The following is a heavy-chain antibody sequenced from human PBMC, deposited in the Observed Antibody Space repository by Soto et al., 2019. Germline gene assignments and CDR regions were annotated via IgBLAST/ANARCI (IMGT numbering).Heavy chain of an antibody. D-gene: IGHD6-19*01. CDR2: IYYSWST. Sequence: SETLSLTCTVSGGSISSYDWSWIRQPPGKGLEWIGYIYYSWSTNYNPSLKSRVTISVATSKNQFSLKLSSVTAADTAVYYCARVRDSSGWYALDYWGQGTLVTVSS. J-gene: IGHJ4*02. CDR3: ARVRDSSGWYALDY. V-gene: IGHV4-59*01. CDR1: GGSISSYD.